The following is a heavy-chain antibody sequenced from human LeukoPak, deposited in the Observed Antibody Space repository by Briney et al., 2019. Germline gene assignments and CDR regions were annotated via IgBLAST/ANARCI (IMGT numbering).Heavy chain of an antibody. V-gene: IGHV3-53*01. CDR3: ARGVEPLAANTLAY. J-gene: IGHJ4*02. CDR1: GFTLITND. Sequence: WWALRLSCACSGFTLITNDMTWVRQAPGKGVEGVSVLYSDGNTKYADSVQGRFTISRDNSKNTLYLEMNSLSPDDTAVYYCARGVEPLAANTLAYWGQGTLVTVSS. D-gene: IGHD1-14*01. CDR2: LYSDGNT.